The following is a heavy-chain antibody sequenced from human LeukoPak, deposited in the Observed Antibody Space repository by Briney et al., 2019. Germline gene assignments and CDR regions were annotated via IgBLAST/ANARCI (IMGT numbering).Heavy chain of an antibody. CDR1: GFTFSSYG. Sequence: GGSLRLSCAASGFTFSSYGMHWVRQAPGKGLEWVAFIRYDGSNKYYADSVKGRFTIARDNAKNSVYLEMNSLRADDTAVYYCARSARLRKGVVEVTALDDWGQGTLVTVSS. CDR3: ARSARLRKGVVEVTALDD. D-gene: IGHD3-3*01. V-gene: IGHV3-30*02. J-gene: IGHJ4*02. CDR2: IRYDGSNK.